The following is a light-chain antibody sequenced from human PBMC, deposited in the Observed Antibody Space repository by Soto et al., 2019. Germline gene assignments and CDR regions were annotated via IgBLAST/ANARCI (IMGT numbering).Light chain of an antibody. CDR2: DAS. J-gene: IGKJ1*01. CDR1: QNVTSNY. Sequence: EIVLTQSPGTLSLSPGERATLSCRASQNVTSNYLTWYQQKPGQAPRLLIYDASRRAAGVPDRFSGSGSETDFSLTISSLQPEDFAVYYCQQYGNSPLTFGQGTKVDIK. CDR3: QQYGNSPLT. V-gene: IGKV3-20*01.